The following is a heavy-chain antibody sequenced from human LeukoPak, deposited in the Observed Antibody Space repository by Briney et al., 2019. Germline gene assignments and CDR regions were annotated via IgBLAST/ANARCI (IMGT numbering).Heavy chain of an antibody. CDR1: GYSFTNYW. D-gene: IGHD3-22*01. CDR3: ARLYYYDSSGYYDH. CDR2: IYPGDSDT. V-gene: IGHV5-51*01. Sequence: GESLKISCKGYGYSFTNYWIAWVRQMPGKGLEWMGIIYPGDSDTRYSPSFQGQVTISADKSISTAYLQWSSLKASDTAMYYCARLYYYDSSGYYDHWGQGTLATVSS. J-gene: IGHJ5*02.